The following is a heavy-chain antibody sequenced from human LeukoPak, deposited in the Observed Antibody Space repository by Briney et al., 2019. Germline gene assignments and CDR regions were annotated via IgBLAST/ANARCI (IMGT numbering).Heavy chain of an antibody. CDR3: ARGRGVLRYFDWLSPGYSYGHFDY. V-gene: IGHV3-20*04. J-gene: IGHJ4*02. Sequence: GGSLRLSCAASGFTFDDYGMSWVRQAPGKGLEWVSGINWNGGSTGYADSVKGRFTISRDDAKNSLYLQMNSLRAEDTALYYCARGRGVLRYFDWLSPGYSYGHFDYWGQGTLVTVSS. CDR1: GFTFDDYG. CDR2: INWNGGST. D-gene: IGHD3-9*01.